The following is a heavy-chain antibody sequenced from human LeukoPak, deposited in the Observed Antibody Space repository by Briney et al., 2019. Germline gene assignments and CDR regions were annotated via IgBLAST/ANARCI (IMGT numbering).Heavy chain of an antibody. CDR3: ARGVWIYSY. V-gene: IGHV4-39*01. CDR1: GDPISSSSYY. Sequence: SETLSLTCTASGDPISSSSYYWGWIRQPPGKGLEWMGSIYYSGSTYYNPSLKSRVTVSVDTSKNQFSLKLTSVTAADTAVYYCARGVWIYSYWGQGTLVTVS. CDR2: IYYSGST. D-gene: IGHD5-12*01. J-gene: IGHJ4*02.